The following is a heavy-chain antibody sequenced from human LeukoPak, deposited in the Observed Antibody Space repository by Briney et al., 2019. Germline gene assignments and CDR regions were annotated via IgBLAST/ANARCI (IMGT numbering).Heavy chain of an antibody. CDR3: AKAPRHDLARFYFDY. CDR2: ISGSGGST. Sequence: PGGSLRLSCAASGFSFSNYAMSCVRQAPGKGLEWVSGISGSGGSTWYADSVKVRFTISRANSKNMIYLQMSSLRAEDTALYYCAKAPRHDLARFYFDYSRQGTLVTVSS. CDR1: GFSFSNYA. J-gene: IGHJ4*02. V-gene: IGHV3-23*01. D-gene: IGHD3-3*01.